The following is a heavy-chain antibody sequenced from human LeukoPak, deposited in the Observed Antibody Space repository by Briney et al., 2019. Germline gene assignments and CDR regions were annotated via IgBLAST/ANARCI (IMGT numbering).Heavy chain of an antibody. V-gene: IGHV3-9*01. D-gene: IGHD3-3*01. CDR3: VKDGEWTFDV. Sequence: GGSLRLSCAASGFTFDDYAMHWVRQAPGKGLEWVSGISWNSGSIGYADSVKGRFTISRDNAKNSLYLQMNSLRAEDTATYYCVKDGEWTFDVWGQGTLVTVSS. CDR1: GFTFDDYA. CDR2: ISWNSGSI. J-gene: IGHJ3*01.